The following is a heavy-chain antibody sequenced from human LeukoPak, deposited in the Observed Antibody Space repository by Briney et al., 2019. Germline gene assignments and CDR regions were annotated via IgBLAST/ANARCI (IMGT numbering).Heavy chain of an antibody. CDR1: GYTFTGYY. Sequence: ASVKVSCKASGYTFTGYYMHWVRQAPGQGLEWMGWINPNSGGTNYAQKFQGRVTMTRDTSISTAYMELSRLRSDDTAVYYCARDIPQDIVVVVAASNGMDVWGQGTTVTVSS. V-gene: IGHV1-2*02. J-gene: IGHJ6*02. D-gene: IGHD2-15*01. CDR3: ARDIPQDIVVVVAASNGMDV. CDR2: INPNSGGT.